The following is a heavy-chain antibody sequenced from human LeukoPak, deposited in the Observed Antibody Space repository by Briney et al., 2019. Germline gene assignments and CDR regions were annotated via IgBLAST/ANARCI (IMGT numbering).Heavy chain of an antibody. Sequence: GGSLRLSCAASGFTFSSYWMSWVRQAPGEGLEWVAKINQDGTEKAYVDSVRGRFTISRDNAKNSLFLQMNSLRAEDTAVYYCARGPLIAAAGTWWGQGTLATVSS. J-gene: IGHJ4*02. V-gene: IGHV3-7*03. CDR3: ARGPLIAAAGTW. D-gene: IGHD6-13*01. CDR2: INQDGTEK. CDR1: GFTFSSYW.